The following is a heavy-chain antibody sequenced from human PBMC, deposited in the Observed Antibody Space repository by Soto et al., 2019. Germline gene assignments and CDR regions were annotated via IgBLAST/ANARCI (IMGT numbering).Heavy chain of an antibody. CDR2: IRYDGSNR. V-gene: IGHV3-30*02. CDR1: GFTFSNHG. D-gene: IGHD3-3*01. Sequence: PGGSLRLSCAASGFTFSNHGMHWVRQAPGKGLEWVALIRYDGSNRFYADSVRGRFTISRDNSKNTLYLQMNSLRAEDTAVYYCAKDYVLEWLRYYYGMDVWGQGTTVTVSS. J-gene: IGHJ6*02. CDR3: AKDYVLEWLRYYYGMDV.